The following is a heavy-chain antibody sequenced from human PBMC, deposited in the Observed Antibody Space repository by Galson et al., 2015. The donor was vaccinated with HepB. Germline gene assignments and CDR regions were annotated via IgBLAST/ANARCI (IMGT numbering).Heavy chain of an antibody. CDR3: AREDCSSTSCYFVRAFDI. Sequence: SVKVSCKASGYTFTSYYMHWVRQAPGQGPEWMGIINPSGGSTSYAQKFQGRVTMTRDTSTSTVYMELSSLRSEDTAVYYCAREDCSSTSCYFVRAFDIWGQGTMVTVSS. CDR2: INPSGGST. J-gene: IGHJ3*02. V-gene: IGHV1-46*01. D-gene: IGHD2-2*01. CDR1: GYTFTSYY.